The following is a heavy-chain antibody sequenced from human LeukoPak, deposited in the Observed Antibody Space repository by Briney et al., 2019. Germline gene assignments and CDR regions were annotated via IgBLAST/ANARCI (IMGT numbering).Heavy chain of an antibody. V-gene: IGHV3-7*01. J-gene: IGHJ4*02. CDR2: IKQDGSAK. CDR3: ARWRGSTSERSDY. CDR1: GFTFSDYW. D-gene: IGHD2-2*01. Sequence: GGSLRLSCTASGFTFSDYWMTWVRQAPGKGLEWVANIKQDGSAKYYVDSVKGRFTISRDNAKNSLYLQMASLRVEDTATYYCARWRGSTSERSDYWGQGTLVTVSS.